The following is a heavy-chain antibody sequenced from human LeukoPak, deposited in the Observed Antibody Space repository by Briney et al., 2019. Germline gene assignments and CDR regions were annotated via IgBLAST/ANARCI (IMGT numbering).Heavy chain of an antibody. CDR1: GGSISSGDYY. CDR2: IYYSGST. V-gene: IGHV4-30-4*01. Sequence: SQTLSLTCTVSGGSISSGDYYWSWIRQPPGKGLEWIGYIYYSGSTYYNPSLKSRVTISVDTSKNQFSLKLSSVTAADTAVYYCARLYYYDSRGDWFDPWGQGTLVTVSS. J-gene: IGHJ5*02. CDR3: ARLYYYDSRGDWFDP. D-gene: IGHD3-22*01.